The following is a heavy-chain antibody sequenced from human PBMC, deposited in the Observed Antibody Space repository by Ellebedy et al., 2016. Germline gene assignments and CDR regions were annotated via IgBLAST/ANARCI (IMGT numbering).Heavy chain of an antibody. V-gene: IGHV1-2*04. CDR3: ARDYGVAAAGLDY. Sequence: ASVKVSXXASGYTFTGYYMHWVRQAPGQGLEWMGWINPNSGGTNYAQKFQGWVTMTRDTSISTAYMELSRLRSDDTAVYYCARDYGVAAAGLDYWGQGTLVTVSS. CDR1: GYTFTGYY. J-gene: IGHJ4*02. CDR2: INPNSGGT. D-gene: IGHD6-13*01.